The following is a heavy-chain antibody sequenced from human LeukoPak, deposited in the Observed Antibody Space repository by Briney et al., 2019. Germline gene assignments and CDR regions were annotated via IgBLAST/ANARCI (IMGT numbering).Heavy chain of an antibody. J-gene: IGHJ4*02. Sequence: PGGSLRLSCAASGFTFSSYAMTWVCQAPGKGLEWVSAISGSGGSTYYADSVKGRFTISRDNSKNTLYLQMNSLRAEDTALYYCAKDLTMVRGVIDYWGQGTLVTVSS. D-gene: IGHD3-10*01. CDR3: AKDLTMVRGVIDY. CDR2: ISGSGGST. CDR1: GFTFSSYA. V-gene: IGHV3-23*01.